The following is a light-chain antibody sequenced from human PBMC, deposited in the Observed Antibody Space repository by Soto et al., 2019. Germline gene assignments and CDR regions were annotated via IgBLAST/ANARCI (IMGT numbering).Light chain of an antibody. V-gene: IGKV1-5*03. CDR3: QQYNVYST. Sequence: DIPMTQSPSTLSASIGDRVNITCRASQSISNWLAWYQQKPGKAPKVLIYKASNLESGVPSRFSGSGSETEFTLTISSLQPDDFATYYCQQYNVYSTFGGGTKVEIK. CDR1: QSISNW. CDR2: KAS. J-gene: IGKJ4*01.